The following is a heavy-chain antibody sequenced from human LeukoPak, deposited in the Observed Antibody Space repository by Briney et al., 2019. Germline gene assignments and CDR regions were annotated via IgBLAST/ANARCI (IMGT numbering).Heavy chain of an antibody. V-gene: IGHV1-18*01. CDR1: GYTFTSYG. CDR3: ARDPKIHYYDSSGYRY. J-gene: IGHJ4*02. Sequence: ASVKVSCKASGYTFTSYGISWVRQAPGQGLEWMGWIGAYNGNTNYAQKLQGRVTMTTDTSTSTAYMELRSLRSDDTAVYYCARDPKIHYYDSSGYRYWGQGALVTVSS. D-gene: IGHD3-22*01. CDR2: IGAYNGNT.